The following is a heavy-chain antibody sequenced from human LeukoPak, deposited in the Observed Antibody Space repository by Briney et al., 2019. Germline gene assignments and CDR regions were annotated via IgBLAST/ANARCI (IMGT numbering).Heavy chain of an antibody. CDR2: FDPEDGET. D-gene: IGHD4-17*01. CDR3: ATDFGHYRDIRFDY. CDR1: GYTLTELS. Sequence: ASVKFSCKVSGYTLTELSMHWVLQAPGKGREWMGGFDPEDGETIYAQKFQGRVTMTEDTSTDTAYMELSSLRSEDTAVYYCATDFGHYRDIRFDYWGQGTLVTVSS. J-gene: IGHJ4*02. V-gene: IGHV1-24*01.